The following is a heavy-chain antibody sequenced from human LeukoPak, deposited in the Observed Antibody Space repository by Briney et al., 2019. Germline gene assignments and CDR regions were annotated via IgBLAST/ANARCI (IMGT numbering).Heavy chain of an antibody. CDR2: IYPGDSDT. CDR3: ARHSTVAGTPPYYYYYGMDV. J-gene: IGHJ6*02. V-gene: IGHV5-51*01. CDR1: GYSFTSYW. D-gene: IGHD6-19*01. Sequence: GESLKISCKGSGYSFTSYWIGWVRQMPGKGLEWMGIIYPGDSDTRYSPSFQGQVTISADKSISTAYLQWSSLKASDTAMYYCARHSTVAGTPPYYYYYGMDVWGQGTTVTVSS.